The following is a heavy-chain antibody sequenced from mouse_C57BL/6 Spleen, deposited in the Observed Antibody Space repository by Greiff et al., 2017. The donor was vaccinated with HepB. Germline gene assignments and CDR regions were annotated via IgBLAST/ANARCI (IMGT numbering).Heavy chain of an antibody. CDR2: IYIGNGYT. D-gene: IGHD1-1*01. CDR1: GYTFTSYG. V-gene: IGHV1-58*01. J-gene: IGHJ1*03. Sequence: VQLQQSGAELVRPGSSVKMSCKTSGYTFTSYGINWVKQRPGQGLEWIGYIYIGNGYTEYNEKFKGKATLTSDTSSSTAYMQLSSMTSEDSAIYFCARDYYYGSSYDWYFDVWGTGTTVTVSS. CDR3: ARDYYYGSSYDWYFDV.